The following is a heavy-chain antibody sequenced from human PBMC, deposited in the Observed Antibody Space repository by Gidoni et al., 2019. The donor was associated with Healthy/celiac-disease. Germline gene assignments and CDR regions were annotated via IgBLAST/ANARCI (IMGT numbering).Heavy chain of an antibody. J-gene: IGHJ3*02. Sequence: EVQLVESGGGLVQPGGSLRLSCAASGFTFGSYSRTRVRQAPGKGLEWVSYISGSSSTMYYADSVKGRFTISRDNAKNSLYLQMNSLRDEDTAVYYCARGDPAIMITFGGVIADDAFDIWGQGTMVTVSS. CDR3: ARGDPAIMITFGGVIADDAFDI. V-gene: IGHV3-48*02. CDR1: GFTFGSYS. D-gene: IGHD3-16*02. CDR2: ISGSSSTM.